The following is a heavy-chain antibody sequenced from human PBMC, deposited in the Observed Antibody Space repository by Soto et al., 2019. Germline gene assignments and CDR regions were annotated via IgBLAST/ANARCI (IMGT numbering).Heavy chain of an antibody. CDR3: ARAYYDILTGYRTGVFYDY. D-gene: IGHD3-9*01. J-gene: IGHJ4*02. V-gene: IGHV4-34*01. Sequence: SETLSLTCAVYGGSFSGYYWSWIRQPPGKGLEWIGEINHSGSTNYNPSLRSRVTISVDTSKNQFSLKLSSVTAADTAVYYCARAYYDILTGYRTGVFYDYWGQGTLVTVSS. CDR2: INHSGST. CDR1: GGSFSGYY.